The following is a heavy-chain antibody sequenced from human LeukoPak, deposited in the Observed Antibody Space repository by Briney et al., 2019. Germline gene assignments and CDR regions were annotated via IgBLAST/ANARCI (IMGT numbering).Heavy chain of an antibody. V-gene: IGHV5-51*01. CDR3: ARRGYYYDSSGYPTYYFDY. CDR1: GYSFTSYW. CDR2: IYPGDSDT. J-gene: IGHJ4*02. Sequence: GESLKISCKGSGYSFTSYWIGWVRQMPGKGLGWMGIIYPGDSDTRYSPSFQGQVTISADKSISTAYLQWSSLKASDTAMYYCARRGYYYDSSGYPTYYFDYWGQGTLVTVSS. D-gene: IGHD3-22*01.